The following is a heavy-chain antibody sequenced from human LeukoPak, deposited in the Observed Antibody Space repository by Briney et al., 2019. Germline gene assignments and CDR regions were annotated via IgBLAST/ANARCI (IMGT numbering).Heavy chain of an antibody. V-gene: IGHV3-48*03. CDR3: ARPPAARRGDY. CDR1: GFTFSSYE. J-gene: IGHJ4*02. CDR2: ISSSGSTI. D-gene: IGHD6-6*01. Sequence: PGGSLRLSCAASGFTFSSYEMNWVRQAPGKGLEWVSYISSSGSTIYYADSVKGRFTISSDNPKNSLYLQMNTLRAGHTLVCFCARPPAARRGDYWGQGTLVTVSS.